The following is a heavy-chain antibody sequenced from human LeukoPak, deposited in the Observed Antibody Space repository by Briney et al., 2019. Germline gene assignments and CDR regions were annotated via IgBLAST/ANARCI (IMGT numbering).Heavy chain of an antibody. D-gene: IGHD5-12*01. CDR2: ISYDGSNK. Sequence: GGSLRLSCAASGFTFSSYAMHWVRQAPGKGLEWVAVISYDGSNKYYADSVKGRFTISRDNSKNTLYLQVNSLRAEDTAVYYCAREHYSGYDPEPAFGYWGQGTLVTVSS. V-gene: IGHV3-30-3*01. CDR3: AREHYSGYDPEPAFGY. CDR1: GFTFSSYA. J-gene: IGHJ4*02.